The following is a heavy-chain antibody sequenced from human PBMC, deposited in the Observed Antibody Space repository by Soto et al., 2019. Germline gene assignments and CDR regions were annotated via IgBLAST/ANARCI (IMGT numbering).Heavy chain of an antibody. J-gene: IGHJ4*02. CDR2: IIPVIGKP. V-gene: IGHV1-69*01. CDR3: ATGEWELPHF. D-gene: IGHD1-26*01. CDR1: GGSFSNDP. Sequence: QVQLVQSGAEVKKPGSSVKVSCKASGGSFSNDPMSWVRQAPGQGLEWMGGIIPVIGKPDYAQKYQGRVTIAADESTSTAYMELTNLVSQDTAMYYCATGEWELPHFWGQGSLLTVSS.